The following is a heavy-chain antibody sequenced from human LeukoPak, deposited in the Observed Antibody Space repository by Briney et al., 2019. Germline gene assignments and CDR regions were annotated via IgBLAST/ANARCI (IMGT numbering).Heavy chain of an antibody. V-gene: IGHV1-46*01. D-gene: IGHD3-10*01. Sequence: ASVKVSCKASGYIFTSYYMHWVRQAPGQGLEWMGIINPSGGGTTYAQRFQGRVAMTWDTSTSTVYMELSSLRSEDTAVYYCAREGTALDAFDIWGQGTMVTVSS. J-gene: IGHJ3*02. CDR3: AREGTALDAFDI. CDR2: INPSGGGT. CDR1: GYIFTSYY.